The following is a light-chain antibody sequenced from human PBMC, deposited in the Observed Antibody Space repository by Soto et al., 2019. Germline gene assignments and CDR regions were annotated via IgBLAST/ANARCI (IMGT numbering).Light chain of an antibody. Sequence: EVVLTQSPGTLSLSPGERATLSCRASQSVRSSYVAWYQQNPGQAPRLHLHGASSKATGIPDRFSGSGSGTDFTLTISSLVPEDFAVYYCQQSGSSTFTFVPGTTVDIK. J-gene: IGKJ3*01. CDR1: QSVRSSY. CDR2: GAS. V-gene: IGKV3-20*01. CDR3: QQSGSSTFT.